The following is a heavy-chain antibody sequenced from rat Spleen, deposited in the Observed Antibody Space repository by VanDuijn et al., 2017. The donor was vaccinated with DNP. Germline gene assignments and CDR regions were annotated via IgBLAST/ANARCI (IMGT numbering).Heavy chain of an antibody. CDR2: INTGSGGT. Sequence: KQTTGQGLEYIGYINTGSGGTNYNEKFKGKATLTVDKSSSTAFMQLSSLTPDDSAVYYCARPYYYSSYIYAYWGQGTLVTVSS. J-gene: IGHJ3*01. D-gene: IGHD1-2*01. V-gene: IGHV1-43*01. CDR3: ARPYYYSSYIYAY.